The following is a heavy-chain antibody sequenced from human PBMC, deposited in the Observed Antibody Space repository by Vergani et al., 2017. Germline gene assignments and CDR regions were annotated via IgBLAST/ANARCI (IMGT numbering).Heavy chain of an antibody. CDR3: ARDPSYYYDSSAGGSFFDY. D-gene: IGHD3-22*01. Sequence: QVQLQQWGAGLLKPSETLSLTCAVYGGSFSGYYWSWIRQPPGKGLEWIGYIYYSGSTNYNPSLKSRVTISVDTSKNQFSLKLSSVTAADTAVYYCARDPSYYYDSSAGGSFFDYWGQGTLVTVSS. CDR2: IYYSGST. CDR1: GGSFSGYY. J-gene: IGHJ4*02. V-gene: IGHV4-34*11.